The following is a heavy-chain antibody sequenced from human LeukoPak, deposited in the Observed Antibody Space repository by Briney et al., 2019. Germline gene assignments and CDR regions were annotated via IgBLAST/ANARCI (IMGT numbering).Heavy chain of an antibody. V-gene: IGHV3-23*01. CDR3: ARAPHYSNYGPYYYGMDV. Sequence: GGSLRLSCAASGFTFSSYAMNWVRQAPGKGLEWVSVISSSDGSTDYADSVKGRFTISRDNAKNSLYLQMNSLRAEDTAVYYCARAPHYSNYGPYYYGMDVWGQGTTVTVSS. D-gene: IGHD4-11*01. CDR1: GFTFSSYA. CDR2: ISSSDGST. J-gene: IGHJ6*02.